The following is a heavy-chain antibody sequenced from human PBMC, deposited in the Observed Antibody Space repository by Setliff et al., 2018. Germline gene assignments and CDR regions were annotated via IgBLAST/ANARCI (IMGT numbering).Heavy chain of an antibody. D-gene: IGHD6-19*01. J-gene: IGHJ4*02. CDR2: IIPIFGTA. CDR1: GGTFSSYA. CDR3: ASHDGSSGWYLNY. V-gene: IGHV1-69*13. Sequence: ASVKVSCKASGGTFSSYAISWVRQAPGQGLEWRGGIIPIFGTANYAQKFQGRVTITADESTSTAYMELSSLRSEDTAVYYCASHDGSSGWYLNYWGQGTLVTVSS.